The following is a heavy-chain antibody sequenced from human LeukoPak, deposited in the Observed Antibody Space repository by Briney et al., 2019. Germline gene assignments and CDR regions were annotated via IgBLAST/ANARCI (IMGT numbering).Heavy chain of an antibody. CDR3: ARGSEWELSPDDDAFDI. Sequence: VASVKVSCKASGYTFTSYDINWVRQATGQGLEWMGWMNPNSGNTGYAQKFQGRVTITRNTSISTAYMELSSLRSEDTAVYYCARGSEWELSPDDDAFDIWGQGTMVTVSS. J-gene: IGHJ3*02. V-gene: IGHV1-8*01. CDR2: MNPNSGNT. D-gene: IGHD1-26*01. CDR1: GYTFTSYD.